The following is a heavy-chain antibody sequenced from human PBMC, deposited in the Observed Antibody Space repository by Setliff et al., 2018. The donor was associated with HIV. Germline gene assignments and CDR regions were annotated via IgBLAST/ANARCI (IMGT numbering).Heavy chain of an antibody. V-gene: IGHV3-23*01. CDR2: ISDSGGST. CDR1: GFTFSKYA. J-gene: IGHJ6*03. D-gene: IGHD1-26*01. Sequence: GGSLRLSCAASGFTFSKYAMSWVRQAPGKGLEWVSAISDSGGSTYYADSVKGRFTISRDNSKNTLYLQMNSLRVEDTAVYYCARGPNRYSGTYSYYYYMDVWGKGTTVTVSS. CDR3: ARGPNRYSGTYSYYYYMDV.